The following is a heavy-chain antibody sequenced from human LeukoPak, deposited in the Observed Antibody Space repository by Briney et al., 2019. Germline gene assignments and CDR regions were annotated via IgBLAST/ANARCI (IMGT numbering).Heavy chain of an antibody. V-gene: IGHV3-9*01. Sequence: QPGRSLRLSCAASGFTFSSYAMHWVRQAPGKGLEWVSGISWNSGSIGYADSVKGRFTISRDNAKNSLYLQMNSLRAEDTAVYYCAKAQWMGQAAAGSFDYWGQGTLVTVSS. CDR2: ISWNSGSI. D-gene: IGHD6-13*01. J-gene: IGHJ4*02. CDR3: AKAQWMGQAAAGSFDY. CDR1: GFTFSSYA.